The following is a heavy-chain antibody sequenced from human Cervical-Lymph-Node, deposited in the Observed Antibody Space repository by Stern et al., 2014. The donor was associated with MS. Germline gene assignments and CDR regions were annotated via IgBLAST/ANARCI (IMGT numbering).Heavy chain of an antibody. V-gene: IGHV4-59*08. CDR3: ARHGPPRRRDDSNHPNFDY. D-gene: IGHD5-24*01. CDR1: GGSITSNY. J-gene: IGHJ4*02. Sequence: QLQLQESGPGLVKPSETLSLTCTVSGGSITSNYWSWIRQPPGKGLEWIGYLYYSGNTNYNPALKSRVTTSVDTSKNQFSLHLSSVTAADTAVYYCARHGPPRRRDDSNHPNFDYWGPGTLVAVSS. CDR2: LYYSGNT.